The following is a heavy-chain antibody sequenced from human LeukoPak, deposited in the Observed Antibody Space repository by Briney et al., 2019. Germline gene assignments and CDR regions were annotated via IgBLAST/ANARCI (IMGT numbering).Heavy chain of an antibody. Sequence: GGSLRLSCAASGFTFSNAWMNWVRQAPGKGLEWVGRIKSKTDGGTTDYAAPVKGRFTISRDDSKNTLFLQMNSLRAEDTAVYYCAKGPSGYYLSWLDYWGQGTLVTVSS. D-gene: IGHD3-22*01. V-gene: IGHV3-15*07. CDR3: AKGPSGYYLSWLDY. J-gene: IGHJ4*02. CDR2: IKSKTDGGTT. CDR1: GFTFSNAW.